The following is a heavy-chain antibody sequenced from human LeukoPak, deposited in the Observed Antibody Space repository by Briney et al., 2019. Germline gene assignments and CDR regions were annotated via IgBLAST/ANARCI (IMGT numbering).Heavy chain of an antibody. J-gene: IGHJ4*02. CDR1: GFTFSSYA. CDR2: ISGSGDST. Sequence: GALRLSCAASGFTFSSYAMSWVRQAPGKGLEWVSAISGSGDSTYYADSVKGRFTISRDNSKNTLYLQMNSLRAEDTAVYYCAKDPGYSSGWFDYWGQGTLVTVSS. CDR3: AKDPGYSSGWFDY. V-gene: IGHV3-23*01. D-gene: IGHD6-19*01.